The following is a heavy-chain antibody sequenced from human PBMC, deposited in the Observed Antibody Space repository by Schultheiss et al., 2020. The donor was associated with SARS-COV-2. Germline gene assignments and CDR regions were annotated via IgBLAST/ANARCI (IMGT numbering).Heavy chain of an antibody. CDR2: IYWDDDK. CDR3: ARITVYDSSGYRGGGAFDI. CDR1: GFSLTTSGVG. V-gene: IGHV2-5*02. D-gene: IGHD3-22*01. J-gene: IGHJ3*02. Sequence: SGPTLVQPTPTLTLTCTCSGFSLTTSGVGVGWIRQSPGKALEWLALIYWDDDKRYSPSLKTRLTISKDTSKNQVVLTMTNMDPVDTATYYCARITVYDSSGYRGGGAFDIWGQGTMVTVS.